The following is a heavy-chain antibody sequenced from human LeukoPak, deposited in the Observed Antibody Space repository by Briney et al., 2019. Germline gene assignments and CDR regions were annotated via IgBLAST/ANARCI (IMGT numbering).Heavy chain of an antibody. CDR1: GGSISSYY. J-gene: IGHJ4*02. V-gene: IGHV4-59*01. CDR2: IYYSGST. CDR3: AREVAAAGASYHFDY. Sequence: SETLSLTCTVSGGSISSYYWSWIRQPPGKGLEWIGYIYYSGSTNYNPSLKSRVTISVDTSKNQFSLKLSSMTAADTAVYYCAREVAAAGASYHFDYWGQGTLVTVSS. D-gene: IGHD6-13*01.